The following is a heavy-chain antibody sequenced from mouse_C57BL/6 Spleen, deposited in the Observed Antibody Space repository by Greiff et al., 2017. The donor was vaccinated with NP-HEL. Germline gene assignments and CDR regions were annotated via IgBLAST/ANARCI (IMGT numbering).Heavy chain of an antibody. D-gene: IGHD1-3*01. J-gene: IGHJ4*01. Sequence: VQLQQSGAELAKPGASVKLSCKASGYTFTSYWMHWVKQRPGQGLEWVGYINPSSGYTKYNQKFKDKATLTADKSSSTAYMKLSRLTYEDSAVYYCEKLELLMDYWGQGTSVTVSS. CDR2: INPSSGYT. CDR1: GYTFTSYW. V-gene: IGHV1-7*01. CDR3: EKLELLMDY.